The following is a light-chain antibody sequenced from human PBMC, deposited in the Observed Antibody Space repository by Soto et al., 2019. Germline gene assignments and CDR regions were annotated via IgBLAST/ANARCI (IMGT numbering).Light chain of an antibody. CDR1: QGIXSW. CDR3: QQSYSTTWT. J-gene: IGKJ1*01. V-gene: IGKV1-5*03. Sequence: IQMTQSPSTLSASVGDRVTITCRASQGIXSWLVWCQKKPGKAPKVLXYKASSLESGVPSRLSGSGSGTDFTLPISSLQPEDFATYYCQQSYSTTWTFGQGTKVDIK. CDR2: KAS.